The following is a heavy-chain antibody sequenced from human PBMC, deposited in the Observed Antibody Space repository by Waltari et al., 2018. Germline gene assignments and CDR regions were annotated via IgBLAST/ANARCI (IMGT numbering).Heavy chain of an antibody. CDR3: TTEGGRTWPMY. V-gene: IGHV3-15*01. CDR1: GFNFANPW. Sequence: EVQLVESGGGLVEPGDSIRLSCCVSGFNFANPWINRIRQAPGKGLEWVGRLKSKAEGGTTDYAAPVKGRFAISRDDSKDTAYLQMNSLKTEDTAMYFCTTEGGRTWPMYWGQGTLVTVSS. CDR2: LKSKAEGGTT. J-gene: IGHJ4*02. D-gene: IGHD2-2*01.